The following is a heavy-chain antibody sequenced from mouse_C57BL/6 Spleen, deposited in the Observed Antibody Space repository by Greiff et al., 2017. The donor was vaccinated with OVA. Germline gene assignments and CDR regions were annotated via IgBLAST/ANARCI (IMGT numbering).Heavy chain of an antibody. CDR3: TNDGNYVGY. D-gene: IGHD2-3*01. CDR1: GYTFTDYE. CDR2: IDPETGGT. Sequence: QVQLKQSGAELVRPGASVTLSCKASGYTFTDYEMHWVKQTPVPGLEWIGAIDPETGGTAYNQKFKGKAILTADKSSSTAYMELRSLTSEDSAVYYCTNDGNYVGYWGQGTTLTVSS. V-gene: IGHV1-15*01. J-gene: IGHJ2*01.